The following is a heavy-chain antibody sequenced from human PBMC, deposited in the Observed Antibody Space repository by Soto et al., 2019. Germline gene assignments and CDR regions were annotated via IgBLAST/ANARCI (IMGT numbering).Heavy chain of an antibody. J-gene: IGHJ6*04. CDR3: ARDRPWDCSSSNYCYYYGLDV. V-gene: IGHV4-59*01. Sequence: QVRLQESGPGLVKPSETLSLTCNVSGGSFSSDHWGWIRQPPGKGLEWIGKINNSGITNYKPSLKSRATISVDTSKNQFSLTLTSVTAADTAVYYCARDRPWDCSSSNYCYYYGLDVWGKGTTVIVAS. CDR1: GGSFSSDH. CDR2: INNSGIT. D-gene: IGHD2-2*01.